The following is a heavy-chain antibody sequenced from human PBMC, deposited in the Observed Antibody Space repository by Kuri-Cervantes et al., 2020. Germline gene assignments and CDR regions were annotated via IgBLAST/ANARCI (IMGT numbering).Heavy chain of an antibody. D-gene: IGHD3-22*01. V-gene: IGHV1-46*01. CDR1: GYTFTSYY. J-gene: IGHJ4*02. CDR2: INPSGGST. Sequence: VSVKVSCKASGYTFTSYYMHWVRQAPGQGLEWMGIINPSGGSTSYAQKFQGRVTMTRDTSTSTVYMELSSLRSEDTAVYYCARSPRPLDYYDSSGLYYFDYWGQGTLVTVSS. CDR3: ARSPRPLDYYDSSGLYYFDY.